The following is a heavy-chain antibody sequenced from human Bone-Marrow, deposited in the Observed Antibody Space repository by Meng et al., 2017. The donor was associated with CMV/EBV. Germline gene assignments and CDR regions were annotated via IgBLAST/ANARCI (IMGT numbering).Heavy chain of an antibody. CDR1: GFTFSSYS. J-gene: IGHJ4*02. V-gene: IGHV3-48*04. CDR3: ASVAAARDY. D-gene: IGHD6-13*01. Sequence: GGSLGLSCAASGFTFSSYSMNWVRQAPGKGLEWVSYISSSSSTIYYADSVKGRFTISRDNAKNSLYLQMNSLRAEDTAVYYCASVAAARDYWGQGTLVTVSS. CDR2: ISSSSSTI.